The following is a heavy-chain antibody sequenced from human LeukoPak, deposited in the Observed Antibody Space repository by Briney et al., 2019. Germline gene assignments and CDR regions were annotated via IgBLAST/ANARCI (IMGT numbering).Heavy chain of an antibody. CDR1: GYTFTSYY. CDR3: ARRSSGWFYGMDV. CDR2: INPNSGGT. J-gene: IGHJ6*02. Sequence: ASVKVSCKASGYTFTSYYMHWVRQAPGQGLEWMGWINPNSGGTNYAQKFQGRVTMTRDTSISTAYMELSRLRSDDTAVYYCARRSSGWFYGMDVWGQGTTVTVSS. V-gene: IGHV1-2*02. D-gene: IGHD6-13*01.